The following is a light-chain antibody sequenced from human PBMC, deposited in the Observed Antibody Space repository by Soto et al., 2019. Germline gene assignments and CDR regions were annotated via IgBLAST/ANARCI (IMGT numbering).Light chain of an antibody. CDR3: QQRATWPPFT. CDR2: DAS. CDR1: QNVRTY. V-gene: IGKV3-11*01. J-gene: IGKJ3*01. Sequence: EIVLTQSPATLSLSPGDRATLSCRASQNVRTYLGWYQQKPGQAPRLLIYDASNRATGIPARFSGSGSGTDFTRTISSLEPEDFAVYYCQQRATWPPFTFGPGTKVDLK.